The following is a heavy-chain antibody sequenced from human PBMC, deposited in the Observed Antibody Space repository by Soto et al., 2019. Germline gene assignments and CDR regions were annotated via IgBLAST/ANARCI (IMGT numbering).Heavy chain of an antibody. J-gene: IGHJ5*02. D-gene: IGHD2-15*01. Sequence: GASVKVSCKASGYTFTSYGISWVRQAPGQGLEWMGWISAYNGNTNYAQKLQGRVTMTTDTSTSTAYMELRSLRSDDTAVYYCARDQWDIVVVVAAMWFDPWGQGTQVTVSS. V-gene: IGHV1-18*01. CDR3: ARDQWDIVVVVAAMWFDP. CDR1: GYTFTSYG. CDR2: ISAYNGNT.